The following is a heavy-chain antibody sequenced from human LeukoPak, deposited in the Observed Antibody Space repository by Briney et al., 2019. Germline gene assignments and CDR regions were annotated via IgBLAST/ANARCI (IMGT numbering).Heavy chain of an antibody. V-gene: IGHV4-61*01. D-gene: IGHD3-10*01. CDR2: IYYSASA. Sequence: SETLSLTCTVSGGXVSSGSYYWSWIRQPPGKGLEWIGYIYYSASAKYNPSLKSRVTISVDTSKNQFSLKLTSVTAADTAVYYCARGFGDWGLSWFDPWGQGTLVTVSS. CDR1: GGXVSSGSYY. J-gene: IGHJ5*02. CDR3: ARGFGDWGLSWFDP.